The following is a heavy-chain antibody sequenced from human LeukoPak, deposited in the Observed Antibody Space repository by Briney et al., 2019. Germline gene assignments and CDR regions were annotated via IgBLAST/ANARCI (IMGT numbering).Heavy chain of an antibody. CDR3: ARDPLAVAAINWFNP. V-gene: IGHV7-4-1*02. D-gene: IGHD6-19*01. Sequence: GASVNVSCKASGYTFTNYAMNWVRQAPGQGLEWMGWINTNTGHPTYAPGLTGRFVFSLDTAVSTAYLLISSLQAEDTAVYYCARDPLAVAAINWFNPWGQGTLVTVSS. CDR2: INTNTGHP. J-gene: IGHJ5*02. CDR1: GYTFTNYA.